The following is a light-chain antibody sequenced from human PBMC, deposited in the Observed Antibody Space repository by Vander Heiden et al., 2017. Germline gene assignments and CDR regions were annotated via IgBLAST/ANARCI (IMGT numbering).Light chain of an antibody. CDR2: KAS. CDR1: QSISSW. J-gene: IGKJ1*01. Sequence: DIQMTQSPSTLSASVGDRVTITCRASQSISSWLAWYQQKPGKAPKLLIYKASSLESGVPSRPSRSGPGTEFTLTISSLHPDDFATYYCQQDNSYSLTFGQGTKVEIK. V-gene: IGKV1-5*03. CDR3: QQDNSYSLT.